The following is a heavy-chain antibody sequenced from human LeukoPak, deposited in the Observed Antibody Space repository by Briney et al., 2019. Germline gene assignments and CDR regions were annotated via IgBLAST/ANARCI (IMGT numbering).Heavy chain of an antibody. J-gene: IGHJ4*02. CDR2: LHNDGSN. V-gene: IGHV4-59*02. CDR3: ARAQLELRI. Sequence: SETLSLTCTVSGGSVSGYYWSWIRQPPGKGLEWIGYLHNDGSNSYNSSLKRRVTISVDTSKNQFSLKLSSVTAADTAVYYCARAQLELRIWGQGTLVTVSS. D-gene: IGHD1-1*01. CDR1: GGSVSGYY.